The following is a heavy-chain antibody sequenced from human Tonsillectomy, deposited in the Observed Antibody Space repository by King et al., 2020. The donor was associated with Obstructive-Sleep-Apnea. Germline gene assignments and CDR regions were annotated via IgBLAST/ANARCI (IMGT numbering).Heavy chain of an antibody. CDR3: ARVWFGDLFIDY. J-gene: IGHJ4*02. V-gene: IGHV3-49*03. CDR1: GFTFGDYG. CDR2: IRNKPYGGTT. Sequence: VQLVESGGGLVQPGRSLRLSCTASGFTFGDYGMSWFRQAPGKGLEWVGFIRNKPYGGTTEYAASVKGRFNISRDDSKSIAYLQMNSLKTEDTAVFYCARVWFGDLFIDYWGQGTLVTVSS. D-gene: IGHD3-10*01.